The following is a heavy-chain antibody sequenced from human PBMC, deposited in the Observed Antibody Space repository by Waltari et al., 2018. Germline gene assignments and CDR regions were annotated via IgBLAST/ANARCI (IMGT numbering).Heavy chain of an antibody. CDR2: IHDSGDT. CDR3: ARVHGSESPLAWGTDV. V-gene: IGHV4-59*01. Sequence: QLQLRESGPGLVKPSETLSLSCTVSGASLTTYYWSWIRRPPGKGLEYIGYIHDSGDTNYRPSLRSRVSMSLDTSKNQFSLKISSVTAADSAVYYCARVHGSESPLAWGTDVWGQGTAVTVSS. D-gene: IGHD2-21*01. CDR1: GASLTTYY. J-gene: IGHJ6*02.